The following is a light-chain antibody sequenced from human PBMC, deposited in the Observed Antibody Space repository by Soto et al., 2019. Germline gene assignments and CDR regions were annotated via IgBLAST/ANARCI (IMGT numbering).Light chain of an antibody. J-gene: IGKJ1*01. V-gene: IGKV3-20*01. CDR1: QTLSSRH. CDR2: GSS. Sequence: VLTQSPGTLSLSPGERATLSCRASQTLSSRHLAWYQQKPGHAPRLLIYGSSSRATDIPGRFSGSGSGTDITLTSSTLEPEDFAIYYCQQYGYSRTFGQGTKVEIK. CDR3: QQYGYSRT.